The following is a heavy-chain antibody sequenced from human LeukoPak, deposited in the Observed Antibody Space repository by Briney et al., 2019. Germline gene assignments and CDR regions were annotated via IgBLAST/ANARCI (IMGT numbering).Heavy chain of an antibody. CDR1: GGSISSYY. CDR3: AREFILGYCSGGSCPGAFDI. CDR2: IYYSGST. Sequence: SETLSLTCTVSGGSISSYYWSWIRQPPGKGLEWIGYIYYSGSTNYNPSLKSRVTISVDTSKNQFSLKLSSVTAAGTAVYYCAREFILGYCSGGSCPGAFDIWGQGTMVTVSS. D-gene: IGHD2-15*01. V-gene: IGHV4-59*01. J-gene: IGHJ3*02.